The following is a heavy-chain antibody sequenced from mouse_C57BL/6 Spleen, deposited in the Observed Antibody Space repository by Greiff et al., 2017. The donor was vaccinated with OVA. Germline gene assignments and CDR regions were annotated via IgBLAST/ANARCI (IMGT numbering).Heavy chain of an antibody. D-gene: IGHD1-1*01. V-gene: IGHV1-15*01. CDR2: IDPETGGT. Sequence: VKLQESGAELVRPGASVTLSCKASGYTFTDYEMHWVKQTPVHGLEWIGAIDPETGGTAYNQKFKGKALLTADKSSSTAYMELRSLTSEDSAVYYCTRGGSSSYYAMDYWGQGTSVTVSS. J-gene: IGHJ4*01. CDR1: GYTFTDYE. CDR3: TRGGSSSYYAMDY.